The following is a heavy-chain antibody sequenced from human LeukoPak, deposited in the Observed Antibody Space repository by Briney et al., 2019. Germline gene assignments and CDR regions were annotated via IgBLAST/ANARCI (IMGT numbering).Heavy chain of an antibody. J-gene: IGHJ4*02. Sequence: ASVKVSCKASGYTFTGYYMHWVRQAPGQGLEWMGWINPNSGGTNYAQKFQGWVTMTRDTSISTAYMELSRLRSDDTAVYYCARDVVGYSYGPVDYWGQGTLVTVSS. CDR2: INPNSGGT. V-gene: IGHV1-2*04. D-gene: IGHD5-18*01. CDR1: GYTFTGYY. CDR3: ARDVVGYSYGPVDY.